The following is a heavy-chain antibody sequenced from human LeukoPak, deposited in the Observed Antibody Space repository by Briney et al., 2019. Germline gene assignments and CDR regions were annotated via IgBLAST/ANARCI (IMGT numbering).Heavy chain of an antibody. CDR3: ARLIAACLYFDY. D-gene: IGHD6-6*01. CDR2: IYYSGST. CDR1: GGSISSYY. V-gene: IGHV4-39*01. J-gene: IGHJ4*02. Sequence: SETLSLTCTVSGGSISSYYWGWVRQPPGKGLEWIGSIYYSGSTYYNPSLKSRVTISVDTSKNQFSLKLSSVTAADTAVYYCARLIAACLYFDYWGQGTLVTVSS.